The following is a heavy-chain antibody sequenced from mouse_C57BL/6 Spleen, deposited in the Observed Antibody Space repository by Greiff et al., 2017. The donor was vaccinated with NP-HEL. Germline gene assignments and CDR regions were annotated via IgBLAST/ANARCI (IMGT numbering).Heavy chain of an antibody. D-gene: IGHD3-2*02. CDR2: ISDGGSYT. J-gene: IGHJ4*01. CDR1: GFTFSSYA. Sequence: EVQVVESGGGLVKPGGSLKLSCAASGFTFSSYAMSWVRQTPEKRLEWVATISDGGSYTYYPDNVKGRFTISRDNAKNNLYLQMSHLKSEDTAMYYCARGRSGSGYVLYAMDYWGQGTSVTVSS. V-gene: IGHV5-4*01. CDR3: ARGRSGSGYVLYAMDY.